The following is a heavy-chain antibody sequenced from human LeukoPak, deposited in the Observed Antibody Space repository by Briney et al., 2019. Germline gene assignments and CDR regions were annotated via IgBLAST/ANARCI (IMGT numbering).Heavy chain of an antibody. Sequence: ASVKVSCKASGYTFTSHGISWVRQAPGQGLEWMGWTSAYNGNTKYAQKIQGRVTLTTDTSTSTAYMELRSLRSDDTAVYYCATALAVAGEFDYWGQGTLVTVFS. D-gene: IGHD6-19*01. CDR2: TSAYNGNT. CDR1: GYTFTSHG. J-gene: IGHJ4*02. V-gene: IGHV1-18*01. CDR3: ATALAVAGEFDY.